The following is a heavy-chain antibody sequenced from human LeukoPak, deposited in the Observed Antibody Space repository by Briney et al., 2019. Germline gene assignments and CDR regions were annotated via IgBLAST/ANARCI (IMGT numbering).Heavy chain of an antibody. D-gene: IGHD6-13*01. CDR2: ISGSGDST. CDR1: GFTFSNYA. CDR3: AKAAIAAAVTPYYYMDV. V-gene: IGHV3-23*01. J-gene: IGHJ6*03. Sequence: GGSLRLSCAASGFTFSNYAMSWVRQAPGKGLGWVSAISGSGDSTYYADSVKGRFTISRDNSKNTLYLQMNSLRADDTAVYFCAKAAIAAAVTPYYYMDVWVKGTTVTVSS.